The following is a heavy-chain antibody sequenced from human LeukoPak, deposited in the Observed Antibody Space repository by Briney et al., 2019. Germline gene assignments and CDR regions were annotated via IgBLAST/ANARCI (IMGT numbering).Heavy chain of an antibody. CDR2: IRSKPYGGTT. Sequence: GRSLRLSCTGSGLTFGDYASTWVRQAPGKGLEGVGFIRSKPYGGTTEYAASVTGRFTISRDDSKSIAYLQMNSLKTEDSAVYYCSRSDYYGSGSYHQYYYGMDVWGQGTTVTVSS. D-gene: IGHD3-10*01. CDR3: SRSDYYGSGSYHQYYYGMDV. V-gene: IGHV3-49*04. CDR1: GLTFGDYA. J-gene: IGHJ6*02.